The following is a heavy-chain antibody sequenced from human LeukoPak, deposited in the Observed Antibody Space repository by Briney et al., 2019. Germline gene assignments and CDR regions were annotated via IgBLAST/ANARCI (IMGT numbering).Heavy chain of an antibody. Sequence: SETLSLTCTVSGGSISGYYWSWIRQPPGKGLEWIGYIYYSGSTNYNPSLKSRVTISVDTSKNQFSLKLSSVTAADTAVYYCARLGCGGDCYNNYFDYWGREPWSPSPQ. CDR1: GGSISGYY. V-gene: IGHV4-59*08. CDR2: IYYSGST. J-gene: IGHJ4*02. D-gene: IGHD2-21*02. CDR3: ARLGCGGDCYNNYFDY.